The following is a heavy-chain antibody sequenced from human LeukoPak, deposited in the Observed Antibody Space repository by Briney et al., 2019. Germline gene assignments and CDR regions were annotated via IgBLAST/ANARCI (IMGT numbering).Heavy chain of an antibody. CDR3: ATPRTSSGWYYFDY. V-gene: IGHV3-21*01. CDR1: GFTFDDYG. D-gene: IGHD6-19*01. J-gene: IGHJ4*02. Sequence: GGSLRLSCAASGFTFDDYGMSWVRQAPGKGLEWVSFISSSSSYIFYADSVRGRFTISRDNANNSLYLQMNSLRVEDTAVYYCATPRTSSGWYYFDYWGQGILVTVSS. CDR2: ISSSSSYI.